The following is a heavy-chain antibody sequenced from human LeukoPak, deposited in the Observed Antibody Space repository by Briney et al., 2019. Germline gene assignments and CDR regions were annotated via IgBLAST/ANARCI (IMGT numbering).Heavy chain of an antibody. J-gene: IGHJ4*02. CDR3: ARGRGYSYGRTIDY. Sequence: SETLSLTCAVYGGSFSGYYWSWIRQPPGKGLEWIGEINHSGSSNYNPSLKSRVTISVDTSKNQFSLKLSSVTAADTAVYYCARGRGYSYGRTIDYWGQGTLVTVSS. CDR1: GGSFSGYY. CDR2: INHSGSS. D-gene: IGHD5-18*01. V-gene: IGHV4-34*01.